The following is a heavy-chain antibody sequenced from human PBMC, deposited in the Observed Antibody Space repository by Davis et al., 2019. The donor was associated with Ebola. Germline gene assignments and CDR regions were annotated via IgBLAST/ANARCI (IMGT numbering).Heavy chain of an antibody. J-gene: IGHJ6*04. V-gene: IGHV1-46*01. CDR2: INPSGGST. CDR3: AREIVVVVAATNYYYYGMDV. Sequence: ASVKVSCKASGYTFTSYAMHWVRQAPGQGLEWMGIINPSGGSTSYAQKFQGRVTMTRDTSTSTVYMELSSLRSEDTAVYYCAREIVVVVAATNYYYYGMDVWGKGTTVTVSS. CDR1: GYTFTSYA. D-gene: IGHD2-15*01.